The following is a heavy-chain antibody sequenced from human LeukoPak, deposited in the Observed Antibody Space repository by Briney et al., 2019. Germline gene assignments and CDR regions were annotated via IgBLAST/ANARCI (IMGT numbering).Heavy chain of an antibody. D-gene: IGHD3-10*01. V-gene: IGHV3-20*04. Sequence: GGSLRLSCAASGLKFDDYGMSWVRQGPGMGLQWVAGLNWNANYKSYADSVKGRFTISRDNAKNSLYLQMDSLSGEDTALYYCASGSPYGSGSSFDHWGQGILVTVSS. CDR2: LNWNANYK. CDR1: GLKFDDYG. J-gene: IGHJ4*02. CDR3: ASGSPYGSGSSFDH.